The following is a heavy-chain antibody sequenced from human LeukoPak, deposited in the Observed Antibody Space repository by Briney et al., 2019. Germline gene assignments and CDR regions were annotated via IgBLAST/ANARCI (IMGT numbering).Heavy chain of an antibody. CDR3: ARDTSGYGGYFDY. D-gene: IGHD5-12*01. CDR1: GGTFSSYA. V-gene: IGHV1-69*01. Sequence: GASVKVSCKASGGTFSSYAISWVRQAPGQGLEWMGGTIPIFGTANYAQKFQGRVTITADESTSTAYMELSSLRSEDTAVYYCARDTSGYGGYFDYWGQGTLVTVSS. CDR2: TIPIFGTA. J-gene: IGHJ4*02.